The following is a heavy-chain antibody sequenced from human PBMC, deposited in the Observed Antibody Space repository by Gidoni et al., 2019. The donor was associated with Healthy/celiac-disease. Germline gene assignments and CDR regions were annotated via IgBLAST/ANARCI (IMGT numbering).Heavy chain of an antibody. J-gene: IGHJ5*02. Sequence: VQLVQSGAEVKTPGESLKISCKGSGYSFTSYWIGWVRQMPGKGLEWMGIIYPGDSDTRYSPSFQGQVTISADKSISTAYLQWSSLKASDTAMYYCARQGATTLRGADWFDPWGQGILVTVSS. V-gene: IGHV5-51*01. D-gene: IGHD3-10*01. CDR3: ARQGATTLRGADWFDP. CDR2: IYPGDSDT. CDR1: GYSFTSYW.